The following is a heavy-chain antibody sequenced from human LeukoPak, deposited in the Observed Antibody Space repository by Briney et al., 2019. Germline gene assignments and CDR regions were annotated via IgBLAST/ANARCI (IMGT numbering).Heavy chain of an antibody. V-gene: IGHV3-23*01. D-gene: IGHD1-14*01. CDR3: AKARTYFYHGLDV. CDR2: ISGTTSGT. Sequence: GGSLRLSCAASGFTVSNTYMSWVRQAPGKGLEWVSGISGTTSGTYYADSVKGRFTISRDNSKNTLFLQVNSLRAEDTAVYYCAKARTYFYHGLDVWGQGTTVTVSS. CDR1: GFTVSNTY. J-gene: IGHJ6*02.